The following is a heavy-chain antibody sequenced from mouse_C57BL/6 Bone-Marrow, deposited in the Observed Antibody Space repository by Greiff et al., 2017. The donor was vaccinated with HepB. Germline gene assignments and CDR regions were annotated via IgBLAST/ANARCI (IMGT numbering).Heavy chain of an antibody. J-gene: IGHJ3*01. D-gene: IGHD2-2*01. CDR2: IYPRDGST. Sequence: VQGVESDAELVKPGASVKISCKVSGYTFTDHTIHWMKQRPEQGLEWIGYIYPRDGSTKYNEKFKGKATLTADKSSSTAYMQLNSLTSEDSAVYFCGSLTFYYGYGFAYWGQGDLGNGFA. CDR3: GSLTFYYGYGFAY. V-gene: IGHV1-78*01. CDR1: GYTFTDHT.